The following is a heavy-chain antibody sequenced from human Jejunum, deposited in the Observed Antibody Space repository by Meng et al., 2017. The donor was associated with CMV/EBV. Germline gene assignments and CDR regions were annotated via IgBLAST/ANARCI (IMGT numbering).Heavy chain of an antibody. CDR1: EFTVSDKY. CDR2: LYSGGAT. Sequence: EFTVSDKYMPWICQPPGKGLQWVSILYSGGATSYADSVRGRFIFSRDSSKNTVFLQMNSLRPDDTAVYYCARQYSGSYGDACDIWGQGVLVTVSS. D-gene: IGHD1-26*01. V-gene: IGHV3-53*05. CDR3: ARQYSGSYGDACDI. J-gene: IGHJ3*02.